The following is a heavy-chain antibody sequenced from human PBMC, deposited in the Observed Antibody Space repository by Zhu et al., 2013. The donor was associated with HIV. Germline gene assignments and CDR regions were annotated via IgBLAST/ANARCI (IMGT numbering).Heavy chain of an antibody. CDR3: ARRGSYGYGPYYFDY. V-gene: IGHV1-69*01. Sequence: QVQLVQSGAEVKKPGSSVKVSCKASGGTFSSYAISWVRQAPGQGLEWMGGIIPIFGTANYAQKFQGRVTITADESTSTAYMELSSLRSGDTAVYYCARRGSYGYGPYYFDYWGQGTLVTVSS. J-gene: IGHJ4*02. CDR1: GGTFSSYA. CDR2: IIPIFGTA. D-gene: IGHD5-18*01.